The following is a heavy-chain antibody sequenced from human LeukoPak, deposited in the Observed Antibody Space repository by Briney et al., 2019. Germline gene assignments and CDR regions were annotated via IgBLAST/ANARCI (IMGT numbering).Heavy chain of an antibody. Sequence: GGSLRLSCAASGFTFSDYYMSWIRQAPGKGLEWVSAISGSGGSTYYADSVKGRFTISRDNSKNTLYLQMNSLRAEDTAVYYCAKDIDYGDFATFDYWGQGTLVTVSS. J-gene: IGHJ4*02. CDR3: AKDIDYGDFATFDY. D-gene: IGHD4-17*01. CDR1: GFTFSDYY. CDR2: ISGSGGST. V-gene: IGHV3-23*01.